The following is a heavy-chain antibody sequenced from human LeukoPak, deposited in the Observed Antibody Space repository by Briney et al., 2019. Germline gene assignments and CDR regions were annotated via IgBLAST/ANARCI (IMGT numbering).Heavy chain of an antibody. Sequence: KASETLSLTCTVSGGSISSYYWSWIRQPPGKGLEWIGYIYYSGSTNYNPSLKSRVTISVDTSKNQFSLKLSSVTAADTAVYYCARCLIAAAGRRYNWFDPWGQGTLVTVSS. CDR3: ARCLIAAAGRRYNWFDP. J-gene: IGHJ5*02. CDR1: GGSISSYY. CDR2: IYYSGST. V-gene: IGHV4-59*12. D-gene: IGHD6-13*01.